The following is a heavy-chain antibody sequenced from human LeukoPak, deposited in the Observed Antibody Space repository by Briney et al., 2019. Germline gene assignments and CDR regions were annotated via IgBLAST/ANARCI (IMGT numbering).Heavy chain of an antibody. D-gene: IGHD3-22*01. CDR1: GYTFTGYY. V-gene: IGHV1-2*02. CDR3: ARDRPEYYYDSSGYYYGDY. J-gene: IGHJ4*02. CDR2: INPNSGGT. Sequence: ASVKVSCKASGYTFTGYYMHWVRQAPGQGLEWMGWINPNSGGTNYAQKLQGRVTMTTDTSTSTAYMELRSLRSDDTAVYYCARDRPEYYYDSSGYYYGDYWGQGTLVTVSS.